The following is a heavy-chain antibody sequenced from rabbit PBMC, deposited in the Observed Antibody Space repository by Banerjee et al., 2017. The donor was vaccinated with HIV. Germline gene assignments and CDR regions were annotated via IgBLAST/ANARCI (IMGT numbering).Heavy chain of an antibody. Sequence: QSLEESGGDLVKPGASLTLTCTASGFSLSSSYAMCWVRQAPGKGLEWIACIATGDGVTYYASWAKGRFTISKTSSTTVTLQMTSLTAADTATYFCARRYVGISYYRNALDPWGPGTLVTVS. CDR3: ARRYVGISYYRNALDP. CDR2: IATGDGVT. CDR1: GFSLSSSYA. J-gene: IGHJ2*01. V-gene: IGHV1S40*01. D-gene: IGHD8-1*01.